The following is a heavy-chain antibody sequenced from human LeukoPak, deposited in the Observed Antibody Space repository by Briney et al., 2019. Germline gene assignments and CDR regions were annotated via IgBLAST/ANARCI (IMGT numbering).Heavy chain of an antibody. J-gene: IGHJ3*02. CDR1: GGTFSSYA. V-gene: IGHV1-69*13. D-gene: IGHD5-12*01. CDR3: ARPRVRGYDRNDAFDI. Sequence: SVKVSCKASGGTFSSYAISWVRQAPGQGLEWMGGIIPIFGTANYAQKFQGRVTITADESTSTAYMELSSLRSEDTAVYYCARPRVRGYDRNDAFDIWGQGTMVTVSS. CDR2: IIPIFGTA.